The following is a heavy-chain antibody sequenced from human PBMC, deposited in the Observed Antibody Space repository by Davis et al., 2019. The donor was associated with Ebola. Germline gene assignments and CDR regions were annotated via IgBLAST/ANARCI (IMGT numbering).Heavy chain of an antibody. D-gene: IGHD3-16*01. CDR2: INHSGST. Sequence: MPSETLSLTCAVSGGSISSSNWWCWIRQPPGKGLEWIGEINHSGSTNYNPSLKSRVTISVDTSKNQFSLKLSSVTAADTAVYYCARRKLGLYYYGMDVWGQGTTVTVSS. V-gene: IGHV4-4*02. CDR1: GGSISSSNW. CDR3: ARRKLGLYYYGMDV. J-gene: IGHJ6*02.